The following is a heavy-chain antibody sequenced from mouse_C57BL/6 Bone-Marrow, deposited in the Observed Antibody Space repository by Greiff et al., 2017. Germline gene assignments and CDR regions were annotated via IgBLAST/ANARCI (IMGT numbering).Heavy chain of an antibody. D-gene: IGHD1-1*01. V-gene: IGHV1-19*01. J-gene: IGHJ1*03. CDR1: GYTFTDYY. CDR2: INPYNGGT. Sequence: EVKLQESGPVLVKPGASVKMSCKASGYTFTDYYMNWVKQSHGKSLEWIGVINPYNGGTSYNQKFKGKATLTVDKSSSTAYMELNSLTSEDSAVYYCARHYYGSSSPRYFDVWGTGTTVTVSS. CDR3: ARHYYGSSSPRYFDV.